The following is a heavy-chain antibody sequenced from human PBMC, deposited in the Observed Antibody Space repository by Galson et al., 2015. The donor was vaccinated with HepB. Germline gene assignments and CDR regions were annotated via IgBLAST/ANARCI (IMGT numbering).Heavy chain of an antibody. V-gene: IGHV1-69*13. CDR1: GGIFSSYA. Sequence: SVKVSCKASGGIFSSYAINWVRQAPGQGLEWMGGIIPIFGTANYAQKFQGRVTITADESTSTAYMELSSLRSEDTAVYYCARQNYYYYYMDVWGKGTTVTVSS. J-gene: IGHJ6*03. CDR3: ARQNYYYYYMDV. CDR2: IIPIFGTA.